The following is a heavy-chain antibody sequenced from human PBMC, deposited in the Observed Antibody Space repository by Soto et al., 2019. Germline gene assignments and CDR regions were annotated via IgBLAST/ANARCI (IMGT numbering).Heavy chain of an antibody. CDR1: GGSISSYY. D-gene: IGHD2-15*01. CDR2: IYYSGST. CDR3: SRRKRHCSGGSCSLYHYYMDV. J-gene: IGHJ6*03. Sequence: SESLSLTCTVSGGSISSYYWSWIRQPPGKGLEWIGYIYYSGSTNYNPSLKSRVTMSVDTSKNQFSLKLSSVTAADTAVYYCSRRKRHCSGGSCSLYHYYMDVWGKGTTVIVSS. V-gene: IGHV4-59*08.